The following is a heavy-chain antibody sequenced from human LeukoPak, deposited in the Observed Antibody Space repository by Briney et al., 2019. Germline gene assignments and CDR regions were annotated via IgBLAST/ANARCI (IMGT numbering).Heavy chain of an antibody. V-gene: IGHV3-7*04. J-gene: IGHJ4*02. Sequence: GGSLRLSCAASGFTFSSYWMSWVRQAPGKGLEWVANIKQDGSEKYYVDSVKGRFTISRDNAKNSLYLQMNSLRAEDTAVYYCSRGAMITFGGVIVDYWGQGTLVTGSS. CDR3: SRGAMITFGGVIVDY. CDR2: IKQDGSEK. D-gene: IGHD3-16*02. CDR1: GFTFSSYW.